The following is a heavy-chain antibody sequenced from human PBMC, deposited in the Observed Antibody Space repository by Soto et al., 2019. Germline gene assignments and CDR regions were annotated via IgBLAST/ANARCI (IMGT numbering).Heavy chain of an antibody. CDR2: INPNSGGT. J-gene: IGHJ5*02. V-gene: IGHV1-2*02. CDR1: GYIFTVYY. CDR3: ARQGSGSNWLDP. Sequence: ASVKVSCKASGYIFTVYYMHWVRQAPGQGLEWMGWINPNSGGTNYAQKFQGRVTMTRDTSIRTAYMELSRLRSDDTAVYYCARQGSGSNWLDPWGQGTLVTVSS. D-gene: IGHD3-10*01.